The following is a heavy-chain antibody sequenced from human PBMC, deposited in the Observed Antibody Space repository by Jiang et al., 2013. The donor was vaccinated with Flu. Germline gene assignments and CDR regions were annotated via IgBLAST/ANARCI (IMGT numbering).Heavy chain of an antibody. Sequence: DYYMSWIARLQGRGVEWVSYISSSGSTIYYADSVKGRFTISRDNAKNSLYLQMNSLRAEDTAVYYCARKLHINYYYYMDVWGKGTTVTVSS. V-gene: IGHV3-11*01. CDR3: ARKLHINYYYYMDV. J-gene: IGHJ6*03. CDR1: DYY. D-gene: IGHD3-10*01. CDR2: ISSSGSTI.